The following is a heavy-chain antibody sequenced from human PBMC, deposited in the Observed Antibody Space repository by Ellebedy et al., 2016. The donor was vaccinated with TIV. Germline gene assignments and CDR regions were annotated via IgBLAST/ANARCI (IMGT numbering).Heavy chain of an antibody. Sequence: ESLKISCAASGVTFSSHDMHWVRQPTGQGLGWVSGSTSAGDTYYLGSVKGRFIIYRDSAKNSLYLQMNSLRADDTAVYYCARDSRYFSGGSCSNWFDPWGQGTLVTVSS. D-gene: IGHD2-15*01. J-gene: IGHJ5*02. CDR2: STSAGDT. CDR1: GVTFSSHD. V-gene: IGHV3-13*01. CDR3: ARDSRYFSGGSCSNWFDP.